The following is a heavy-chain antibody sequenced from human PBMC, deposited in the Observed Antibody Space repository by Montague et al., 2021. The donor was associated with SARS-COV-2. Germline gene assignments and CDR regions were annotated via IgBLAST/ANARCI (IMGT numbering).Heavy chain of an antibody. J-gene: IGHJ5*02. Sequence: SETLSLTCTVSGGSIGSHYWSWIRLPPGKGLEWVGHIYYTGITKYKSSLKCRVTISVDTSKNQLSLKLDSVTAADMAVYYCARGSGSASATWFDPWGQGTLDTVSS. CDR3: ARGSGSASATWFDP. CDR2: IYYTGIT. CDR1: GGSIGSHY. D-gene: IGHD6-25*01. V-gene: IGHV4-59*11.